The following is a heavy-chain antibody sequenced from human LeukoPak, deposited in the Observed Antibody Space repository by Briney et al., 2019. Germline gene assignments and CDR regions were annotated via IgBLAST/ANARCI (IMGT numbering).Heavy chain of an antibody. Sequence: KPGGSLRLSCAASGFTFSDYYMSWIRQAPGKGLEWVSYISSSGSTIYYADSVKGRFTISRDNAKNSLYLQMNSLRAEDTAVYYCARDHCSSTSCYTGLGIDYWGQGTLVTVSS. CDR3: ARDHCSSTSCYTGLGIDY. CDR2: ISSSGSTI. V-gene: IGHV3-11*04. J-gene: IGHJ4*02. D-gene: IGHD2-2*02. CDR1: GFTFSDYY.